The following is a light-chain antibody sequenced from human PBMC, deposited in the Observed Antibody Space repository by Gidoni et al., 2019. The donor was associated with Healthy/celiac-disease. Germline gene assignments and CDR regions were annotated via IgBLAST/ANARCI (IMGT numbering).Light chain of an antibody. CDR3: SSYTSSSTWV. J-gene: IGLJ3*02. CDR2: EVS. Sequence: QSALTQPASVSGSPGPSITVSCTGTSSDVGGYNYVSWYQQHPGKAPKLMIYEVSNRPSGVSNRFSGSKSGNTAALTISGLQAEDEADYYCSSYTSSSTWVLGGGTKLTVL. CDR1: SSDVGGYNY. V-gene: IGLV2-14*01.